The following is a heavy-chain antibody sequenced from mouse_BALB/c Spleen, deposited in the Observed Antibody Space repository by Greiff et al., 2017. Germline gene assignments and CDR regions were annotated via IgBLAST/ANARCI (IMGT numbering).Heavy chain of an antibody. CDR3: TRGKYGNYGAMDY. D-gene: IGHD2-1*01. CDR1: GFTFSSYT. V-gene: IGHV5-6-4*01. Sequence: EVQGVESGGGLVKPGGSLKLSCAASGFTFSSYTMSWVRQTPEKRLEWVATISSGGSYTYYPDSVKGRFTISRDNAKNTLYLQMSSLKSEDTAMYYCTRGKYGNYGAMDYWGQGTSVTVSS. J-gene: IGHJ4*01. CDR2: ISSGGSYT.